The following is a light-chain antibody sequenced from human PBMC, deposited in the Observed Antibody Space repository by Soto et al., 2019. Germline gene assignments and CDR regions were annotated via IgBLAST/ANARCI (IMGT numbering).Light chain of an antibody. Sequence: QSVLTQPPSVSGAPGQRVTISCTGSSSNIGAGYDVHWYQQLPGTAPKLLIYANSHRPSGVPDRFSGSRSGTSASLAITGLQAEDEADYYCQSYDSSLSGYVFGTGTKVTVL. CDR1: SSNIGAGYD. V-gene: IGLV1-40*01. J-gene: IGLJ1*01. CDR2: ANS. CDR3: QSYDSSLSGYV.